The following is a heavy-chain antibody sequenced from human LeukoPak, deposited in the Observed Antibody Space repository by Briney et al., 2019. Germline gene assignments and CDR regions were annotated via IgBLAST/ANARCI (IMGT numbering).Heavy chain of an antibody. CDR3: VRDIRAVGITLYFDY. CDR2: ISGSGDDI. CDR1: GFSFSNYY. D-gene: IGHD3-22*01. V-gene: IGHV3-11*01. J-gene: IGHJ4*02. Sequence: KPGGSLRLSCAAPGFSFSNYYMSWIRQTPGKGLEWLSYISGSGDDIHHADSVKGRFTISRDNARNSLYLQMNSLRAEDTAMYYCVRDIRAVGITLYFDYWGQGILVTVTS.